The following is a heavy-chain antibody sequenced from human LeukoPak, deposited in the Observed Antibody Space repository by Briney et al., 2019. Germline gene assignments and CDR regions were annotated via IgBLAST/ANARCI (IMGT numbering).Heavy chain of an antibody. J-gene: IGHJ5*02. CDR3: ARPYYYDSRIDP. CDR2: IYTSGST. V-gene: IGHV4-4*09. D-gene: IGHD3-22*01. Sequence: NPSETLSLTCTVSGGSISSYYWSWIRQPPGKGLEWIGYIYTSGSTNYNPSLKSRVTISVDTSKNQFSLKLSSVTAADTAVYYCARPYYYDSRIDPWGQGILVTVSS. CDR1: GGSISSYY.